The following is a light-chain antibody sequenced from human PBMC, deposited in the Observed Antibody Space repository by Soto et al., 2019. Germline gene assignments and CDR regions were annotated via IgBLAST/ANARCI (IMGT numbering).Light chain of an antibody. Sequence: EIQMTQSPSTLSASVGDRVTITCRASQSVSSWLAWYQQKPGKAPKLLIYKASSLESGVPSRFSGSGSGTEFTLTISSLQPDDFATYYCQQYNRYRTFGQGTKVDIK. CDR1: QSVSSW. V-gene: IGKV1-5*03. CDR3: QQYNRYRT. CDR2: KAS. J-gene: IGKJ1*01.